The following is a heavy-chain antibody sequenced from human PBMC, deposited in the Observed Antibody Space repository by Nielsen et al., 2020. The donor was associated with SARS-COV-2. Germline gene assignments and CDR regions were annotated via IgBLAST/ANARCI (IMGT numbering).Heavy chain of an antibody. Sequence: SETLSLTCTVSGASLSSGSYYWTWNRQPAGKGLEWIERMHATGNTNYNPSLTSRVTIYVNRSKNQFSLKLRFVTAADSAVYYCARAPDIVLGPTAIPIWGQCTMVPVSS. J-gene: IGHJ3*02. CDR1: GASLSSGSYY. D-gene: IGHD2-2*01. CDR3: ARAPDIVLGPTAIPI. V-gene: IGHV4-61*02. CDR2: MHATGNT.